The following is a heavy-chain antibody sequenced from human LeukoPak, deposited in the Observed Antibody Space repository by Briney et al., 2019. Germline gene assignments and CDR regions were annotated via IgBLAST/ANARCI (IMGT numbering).Heavy chain of an antibody. V-gene: IGHV3-21*01. CDR1: GFTLSSYS. CDR2: ISSSSTNI. CDR3: ARGPPGDY. J-gene: IGHJ4*02. Sequence: PGGSLRLSCAASGFTLSSYSMNWVRQAPGKGLEWVAAISSSSTNIYYAGSVTGRFTISRDNAKSSLYLQMNSLRAEDTAVYCCARGPPGDYWGQGTLVTVSS.